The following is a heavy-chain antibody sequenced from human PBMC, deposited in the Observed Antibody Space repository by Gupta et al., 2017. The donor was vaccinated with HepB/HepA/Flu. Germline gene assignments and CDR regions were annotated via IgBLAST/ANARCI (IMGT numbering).Heavy chain of an antibody. Sequence: QITLKESGLTLVKPTQPLALTCTFSGFSLSTNGVGVGWIRQPPGKALEWLALIYWDDDKRYSPALKSRLTISKDTSKQQVVRTMTSLDPVDTAAYCFARLYGSAYHYLFDDRGHGTLVTVCS. CDR3: ARLYGSAYHYLFDD. J-gene: IGHJ4*01. V-gene: IGHV2-5*02. D-gene: IGHD3-22*01. CDR2: IYWDDDK. CDR1: GFSLSTNGVG.